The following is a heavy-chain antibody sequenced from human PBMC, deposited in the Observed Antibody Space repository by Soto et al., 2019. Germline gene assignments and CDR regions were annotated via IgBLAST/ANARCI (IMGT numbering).Heavy chain of an antibody. CDR1: GFTFSSHW. V-gene: IGHV3-74*01. CDR2: INTDGTST. CDR3: VRGHYYGMDV. J-gene: IGHJ6*02. Sequence: GGSLRLSCAASGFTFSSHWMHWVRQAPGKGLVWVSFINTDGTSTRYADSVKGRFTISRDNAKNTQYLQMNSLRVEDTAVYYCVRGHYYGMDVRGQGTTVTVSS.